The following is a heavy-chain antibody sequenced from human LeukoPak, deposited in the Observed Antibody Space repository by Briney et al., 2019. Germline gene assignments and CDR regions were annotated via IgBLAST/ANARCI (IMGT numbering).Heavy chain of an antibody. Sequence: SVKVSCKASGGTFTSYTISWVRQAPGQGLEWMGRIIPILGIANYAQKFQGRVTITADKSTSTAYMELSSLRSEDTAVYYCAYNWDDDYFDYWGQGTLVTVSS. CDR1: GGTFTSYT. V-gene: IGHV1-69*02. J-gene: IGHJ4*02. CDR2: IIPILGIA. CDR3: AYNWDDDYFDY. D-gene: IGHD1-20*01.